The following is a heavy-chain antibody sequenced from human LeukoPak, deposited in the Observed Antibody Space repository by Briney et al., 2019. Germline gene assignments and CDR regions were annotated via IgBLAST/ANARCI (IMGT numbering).Heavy chain of an antibody. CDR2: INHSGYT. Sequence: SETLSLTCAVSGVSFNDYYWSWVRQTPGKGPEWIGEINHSGYTNDSPSLKSRVTLSIDTSRKQSSLNLRSVTVADTGIYYCTRMTTGHDYWGQGTLVTVSS. J-gene: IGHJ4*02. CDR1: GVSFNDYY. V-gene: IGHV4-34*01. D-gene: IGHD4-17*01. CDR3: TRMTTGHDY.